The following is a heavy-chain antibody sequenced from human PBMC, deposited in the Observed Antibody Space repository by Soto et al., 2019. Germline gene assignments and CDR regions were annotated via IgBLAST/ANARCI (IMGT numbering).Heavy chain of an antibody. Sequence: PGESLKISCKGSECSFTSYWIGWVRQMPGKGPEWVGIIYPGDSDTRYSPSFQGQVTLSADKSISTAYLQWSSLKASDTAMHYFASLAYCGGDCYGPGDYWGQGTRVTVS. D-gene: IGHD2-21*02. CDR3: ASLAYCGGDCYGPGDY. CDR1: ECSFTSYW. V-gene: IGHV5-51*01. CDR2: IYPGDSDT. J-gene: IGHJ4*02.